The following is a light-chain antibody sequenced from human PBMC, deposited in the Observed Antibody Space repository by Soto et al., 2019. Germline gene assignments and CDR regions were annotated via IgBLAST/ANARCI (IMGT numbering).Light chain of an antibody. J-gene: IGKJ1*01. CDR3: QQYGSSGT. CDR1: QTVSSSF. Sequence: EVVLTQSPGTLSLSPGERATLSCRTSQTVSSSFLAWYQQKPGQAPRLLMFDASNRATDIPDRFSGSGSGTDFTLTIGRLEPEDFAVYYCQQYGSSGTFGQGTKVEIK. V-gene: IGKV3-20*01. CDR2: DAS.